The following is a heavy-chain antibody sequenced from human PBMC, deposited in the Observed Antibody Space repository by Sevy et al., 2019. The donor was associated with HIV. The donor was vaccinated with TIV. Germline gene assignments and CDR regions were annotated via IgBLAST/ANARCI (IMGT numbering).Heavy chain of an antibody. CDR2: ISSSGTTI. CDR1: GFTFSSYE. Sequence: GGSLRLSCEASGFTFSSYEMNWVRQAPGKGLEWVSYISSSGTTIKCADSVKGRFTISRDNAKNSLYMQMNSLRAEDTAVYYCVRVDANYDKGFDPWGQGTLVTVSS. CDR3: VRVDANYDKGFDP. D-gene: IGHD3-22*01. V-gene: IGHV3-48*03. J-gene: IGHJ5*02.